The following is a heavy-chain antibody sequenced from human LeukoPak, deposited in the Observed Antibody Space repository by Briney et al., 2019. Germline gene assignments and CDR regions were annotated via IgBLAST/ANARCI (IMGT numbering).Heavy chain of an antibody. CDR1: GFPFSSYT. V-gene: IGHV3-21*04. CDR3: ARRAGGYSHPYDY. D-gene: IGHD4-23*01. CDR2: ISSSSRYI. Sequence: PGGSLRLSCAASGFPFSSYTINWVRQAPGKGLEWVSSISSSSRYIYYADSVKGRFSISRDNAKNSLYLQMNSLRAEDTAVYYCARRAGGYSHPYDYWGQGTLVTVSS. J-gene: IGHJ4*02.